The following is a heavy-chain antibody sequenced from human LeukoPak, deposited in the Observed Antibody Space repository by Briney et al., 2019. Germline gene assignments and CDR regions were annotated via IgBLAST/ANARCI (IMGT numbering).Heavy chain of an antibody. CDR3: ARRYCSSTSCYFSNWFNP. CDR1: GLTVSSKY. Sequence: GGSLRLSCAASGLTVSSKYMSWVRQAPGKGLEWVSVIYNNGNTHYADSVKGRFTISRDNSKNTLYLQMNSLRAEDTAVYYCARRYCSSTSCYFSNWFNPWGQGTLVTVSS. CDR2: IYNNGNT. J-gene: IGHJ5*02. V-gene: IGHV3-53*01. D-gene: IGHD2-2*01.